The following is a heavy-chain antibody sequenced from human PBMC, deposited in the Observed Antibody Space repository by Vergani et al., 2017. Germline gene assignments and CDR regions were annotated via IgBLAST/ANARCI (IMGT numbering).Heavy chain of an antibody. J-gene: IGHJ6*03. V-gene: IGHV3-30*03. CDR3: ARDFLTRVTTLDYYYMGV. CDR1: GFPFSDYG. Sequence: QVQLVESGGGEVQPGGSLRLSCSAAGFPFSDYGVHWVRRAPGRGLEWVSVISYDGNKKNYADSMKGRFTISRDNSKNTLYLEMNALRAEDTAVYYCARDFLTRVTTLDYYYMGVWGKGTTVTVSS. D-gene: IGHD1-1*01. CDR2: ISYDGNKK.